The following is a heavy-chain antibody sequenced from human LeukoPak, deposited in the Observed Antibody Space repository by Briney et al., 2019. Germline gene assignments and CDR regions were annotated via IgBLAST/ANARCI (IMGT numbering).Heavy chain of an antibody. Sequence: SETLSLTCTVSGGSIRSSYYYWGWTRQPPGKGLEWIGSIYDSGCIYYSQSLKRRFTISVGTSKNQFSLKLNSVTAADTAVYYCARHYGPWGQGTLVTVSS. CDR2: IYDSGCI. J-gene: IGHJ5*02. D-gene: IGHD3-10*01. V-gene: IGHV4-39*01. CDR3: ARHYGP. CDR1: GGSIRSSYYY.